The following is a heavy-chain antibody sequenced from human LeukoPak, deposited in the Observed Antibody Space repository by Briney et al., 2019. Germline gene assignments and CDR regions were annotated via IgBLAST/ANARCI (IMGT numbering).Heavy chain of an antibody. J-gene: IGHJ3*02. Sequence: PGRSLRLSCAASGFIFSSYGMHWVRQAPGKGLEWVAVVWNDGSNKYYADSVKGRFTISRDNPKNTLYLQMNSLRAEDTAVYYCARDRSGSYDAFDIWGQRTMVTVS. CDR3: ARDRSGSYDAFDI. V-gene: IGHV3-33*01. CDR2: VWNDGSNK. D-gene: IGHD1-26*01. CDR1: GFIFSSYG.